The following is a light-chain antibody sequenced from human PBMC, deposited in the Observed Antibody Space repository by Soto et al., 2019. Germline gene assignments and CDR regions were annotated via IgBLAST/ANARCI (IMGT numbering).Light chain of an antibody. CDR2: GNS. V-gene: IGLV1-40*01. J-gene: IGLJ1*01. CDR1: SSNIGAGYG. CDR3: QSYDSSLSDV. Sequence: QSVLTQPPSVSGAPGQRVTISCTGSSSNIGAGYGVHWYQQLPGTAPKLLIYGNSNRPSGVPDRFSGSKSGTSASLAITGLEAEDEADYYCQSYDSSLSDVFGTGTKVTVL.